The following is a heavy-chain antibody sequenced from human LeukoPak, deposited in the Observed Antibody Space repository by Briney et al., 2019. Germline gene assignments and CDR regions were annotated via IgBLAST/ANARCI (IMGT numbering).Heavy chain of an antibody. CDR3: ARVWQQLVRIYYYYMDV. D-gene: IGHD6-13*01. CDR1: GFTVSSNY. CDR2: IYSGGST. J-gene: IGHJ6*03. V-gene: IGHV3-66*01. Sequence: GSLRLSCAASGFTVSSNYMSWVRQAPGEGLEWVSVIYSGGSTYYADSVKGRFTISRDNSKNTLYLQMNSLRAEDTAVYYCARVWQQLVRIYYYYMDVWGKGTTVTISS.